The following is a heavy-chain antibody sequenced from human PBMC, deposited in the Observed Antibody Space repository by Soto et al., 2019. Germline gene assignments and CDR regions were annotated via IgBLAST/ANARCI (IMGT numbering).Heavy chain of an antibody. CDR3: RRSSRYSKDV. CDR2: IYYSGST. D-gene: IGHD6-13*01. CDR1: GGSISSYY. J-gene: IGHJ6*02. Sequence: PSETLSLTCTVSGGSISSYYWSWIRQPPGKGLEWIGYIYYSGSTNYNPSHKSRVTISVDTSKNQFSLTVISVTAADTAVYYCRRSSRYSKDVWGQGTTVNVSS. V-gene: IGHV4-59*08.